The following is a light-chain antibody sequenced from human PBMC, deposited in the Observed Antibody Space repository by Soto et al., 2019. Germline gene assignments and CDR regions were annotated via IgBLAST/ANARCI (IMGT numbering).Light chain of an antibody. J-gene: IGKJ1*01. Sequence: DIQMTQSPSSLSASVGDRVTITCRASQGISNYLAWYQQKPGKVPQLLIYAASTLQSGVPSRFSGSRSRTDFTLTISSLQPEDVATYYYQNYNSAPRTFGQVTKVEIK. CDR2: AAS. CDR3: QNYNSAPRT. V-gene: IGKV1-27*01. CDR1: QGISNY.